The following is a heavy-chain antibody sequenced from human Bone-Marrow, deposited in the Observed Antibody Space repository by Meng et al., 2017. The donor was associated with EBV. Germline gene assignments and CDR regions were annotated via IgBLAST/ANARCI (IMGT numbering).Heavy chain of an antibody. D-gene: IGHD4-17*01. V-gene: IGHV1-69*01. J-gene: IGHJ4*02. CDR2: IIPIFGTA. Sequence: QVKLVKSGAEVKKPGSPVKVSCKASGGTFSSYAISWVRQAPGQGLEWMGGIIPIFGTANYAQKFQGRVTITADESTSTAYMELSSLRSEDTAVYYCARIEDGDYAFDYWGQGTLVTVSS. CDR1: GGTFSSYA. CDR3: ARIEDGDYAFDY.